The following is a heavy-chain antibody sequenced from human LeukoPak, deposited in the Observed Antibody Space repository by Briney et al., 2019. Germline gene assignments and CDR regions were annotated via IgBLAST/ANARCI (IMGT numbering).Heavy chain of an antibody. Sequence: GGSLRLSCAASGFTFSSYAMHWVRPAPGKGLEWVAVISYDGSNKYYADSVKGRFTISRDNSKNTLYLQMNSLRAEDTAVYYCARDLVVAAPRFDYWGQGTLVTVSS. CDR2: ISYDGSNK. V-gene: IGHV3-30*04. CDR1: GFTFSSYA. CDR3: ARDLVVAAPRFDY. J-gene: IGHJ4*02. D-gene: IGHD2-15*01.